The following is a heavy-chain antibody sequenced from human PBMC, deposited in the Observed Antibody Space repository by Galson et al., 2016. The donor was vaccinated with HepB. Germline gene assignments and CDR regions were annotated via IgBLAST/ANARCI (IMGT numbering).Heavy chain of an antibody. CDR2: VNWNSATL. J-gene: IGHJ4*02. CDR3: AKGQTNWPPFDS. V-gene: IGHV3-9*01. CDR1: GFTFNDYV. D-gene: IGHD7-27*01. Sequence: SLRLSCAASGFTFNDYVMHWVRQLPGKGLEWVSGVNWNSATLAYADSVRGRFTISRDNAENSLYLQMKSLIAEATALYYGAKGQTNWPPFDSWGQGTLVTVSS.